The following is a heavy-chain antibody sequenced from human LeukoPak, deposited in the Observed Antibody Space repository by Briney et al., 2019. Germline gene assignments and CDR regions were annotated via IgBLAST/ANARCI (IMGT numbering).Heavy chain of an antibody. Sequence: TGGSLRLSCAASELSFSSYAMTWVRQAPGKGLEWVSGISGSGGSTFYADSVKGRFTISRDNSKNTLYLQMNSLRAEDTAVYYCAKGRPMVRGVMTRTFDYWGQGTLVTVSS. CDR3: AKGRPMVRGVMTRTFDY. CDR2: ISGSGGST. D-gene: IGHD3-10*01. CDR1: ELSFSSYA. V-gene: IGHV3-23*01. J-gene: IGHJ4*02.